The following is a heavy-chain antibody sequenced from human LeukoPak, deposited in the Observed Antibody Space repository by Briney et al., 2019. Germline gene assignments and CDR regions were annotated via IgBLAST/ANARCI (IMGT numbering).Heavy chain of an antibody. J-gene: IGHJ4*02. CDR3: AKDSGGYDQYFDY. CDR2: VRYDASNK. Sequence: PGGSLRLSFAASGFTFGSSGMHWVRQAPGKGLEWVAFVRYDASNKYYADSVKGRFTISRDNPKNTLYLQMNSLRTEDTAVYYCAKDSGGYDQYFDYWGQGTLVTVSS. CDR1: GFTFGSSG. D-gene: IGHD5-12*01. V-gene: IGHV3-30*02.